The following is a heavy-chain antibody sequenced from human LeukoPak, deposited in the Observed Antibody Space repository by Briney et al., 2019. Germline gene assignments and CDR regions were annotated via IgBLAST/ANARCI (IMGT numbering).Heavy chain of an antibody. CDR2: ISSSGSTI. Sequence: GGPLRLSCAASGFTFSSYEMNWVRQAPGKGLEWVSYISSSGSTIYYADSVKGRFTISRDNAKNSLYLQMNSLRAEDTAVYYCARADPLGNAFDIWGQGTMVTVSS. CDR3: ARADPLGNAFDI. CDR1: GFTFSSYE. J-gene: IGHJ3*02. V-gene: IGHV3-48*03. D-gene: IGHD1-26*01.